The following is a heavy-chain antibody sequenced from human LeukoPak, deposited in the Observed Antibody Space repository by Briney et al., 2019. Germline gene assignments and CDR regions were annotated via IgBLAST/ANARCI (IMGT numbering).Heavy chain of an antibody. CDR2: IIPIFGTA. J-gene: IGHJ4*02. CDR1: GYTLTELS. V-gene: IGHV1-69*13. D-gene: IGHD3-10*01. CDR3: ARDHYYGSGSYYFIVHSFDY. Sequence: SVKVSCKVSGYTLTELSMHWVRQAPGQGLEWMGGIIPIFGTANYAQKFQGRVTITADESTSTAYMELSSLRSEDTAVYYCARDHYYGSGSYYFIVHSFDYWGQGTLVTVSS.